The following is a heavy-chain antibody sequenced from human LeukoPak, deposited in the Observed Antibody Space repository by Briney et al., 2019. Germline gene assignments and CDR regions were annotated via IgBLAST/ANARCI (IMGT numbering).Heavy chain of an antibody. CDR1: GFTFSDFY. CDR3: ARGSRYGSGSHFDF. J-gene: IGHJ4*02. V-gene: IGHV3-11*01. CDR2: ISSVGYNI. Sequence: QPGGSLRLSCAASGFTFSDFYMGWIRPAPRKGPECVSYISSVGYNILYADAVKGRFSISRDDAQNPLILQMNSLTAEDTAVFYCARGSRYGSGSHFDFWGQGTLVTVSS. D-gene: IGHD3-10*01.